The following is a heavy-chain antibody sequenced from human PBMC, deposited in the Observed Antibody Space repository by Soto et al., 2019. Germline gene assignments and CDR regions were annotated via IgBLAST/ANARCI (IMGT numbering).Heavy chain of an antibody. J-gene: IGHJ4*02. D-gene: IGHD6-6*01. CDR2: INHSGST. CDR1: GGSFSGYY. CDR3: ARGYSSSAFDY. V-gene: IGHV4-34*01. Sequence: TLSLTCAVSGGSFSGYYWSWIRQPPGKGLEWIGEINHSGSTNYNPSLKSRVTISVDTSKNQFSLKLSSVTAADTAVYYCARGYSSSAFDYWGQGTLVTVSS.